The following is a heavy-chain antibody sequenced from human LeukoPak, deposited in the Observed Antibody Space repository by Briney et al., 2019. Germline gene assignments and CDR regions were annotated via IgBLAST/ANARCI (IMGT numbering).Heavy chain of an antibody. CDR1: GYTFTSYG. Sequence: ASVKVSCKASGYTFTSYGIIWVRQAPGQGLGWMGWISPYNGNTNYAQKLQGRVTMTTDTSTSTAYMELRSLRSDDTAVYYCASCHCTNGVCYGECEYFQHWGQGTLVTVSS. CDR2: ISPYNGNT. D-gene: IGHD2-8*01. J-gene: IGHJ1*01. CDR3: ASCHCTNGVCYGECEYFQH. V-gene: IGHV1-18*01.